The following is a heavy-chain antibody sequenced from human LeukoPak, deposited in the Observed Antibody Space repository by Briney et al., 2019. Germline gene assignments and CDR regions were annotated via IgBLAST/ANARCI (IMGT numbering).Heavy chain of an antibody. V-gene: IGHV1-18*01. CDR2: ISAYNGNT. CDR1: GYTFTSYG. J-gene: IGHJ6*02. CDR3: ARDDPQLGHSSGYHLYYYGMDV. Sequence: ASVKVSCKASGYTFTSYGISWVRQAPGQGLEWMGWISAYNGNTNYAQKLQGRVTMTTDTSTSTAYMELRSLRSDDTAVYYCARDDPQLGHSSGYHLYYYGMDVWGQGTTVTVSS. D-gene: IGHD3-22*01.